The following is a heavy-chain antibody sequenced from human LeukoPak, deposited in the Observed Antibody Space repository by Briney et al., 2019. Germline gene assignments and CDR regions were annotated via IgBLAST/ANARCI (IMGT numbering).Heavy chain of an antibody. D-gene: IGHD6-19*01. CDR1: GFTVSSNY. Sequence: GGSLRLSCAASGFTVSSNYMSWVRQAPGKGLEWVPVIYSGGSTYYAGSVKGRFTISRDNSKNTLYLQMNSLRAEDTAVYYCARSLYSSGWYDYWGQGTLVTVSS. CDR2: IYSGGST. J-gene: IGHJ4*02. V-gene: IGHV3-66*01. CDR3: ARSLYSSGWYDY.